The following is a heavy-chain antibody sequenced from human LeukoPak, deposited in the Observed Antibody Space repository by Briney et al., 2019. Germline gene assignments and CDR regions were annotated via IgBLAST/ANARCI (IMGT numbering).Heavy chain of an antibody. CDR3: ARIAGSGSLNWFDP. D-gene: IGHD3-10*01. J-gene: IGHJ5*02. CDR1: GYTFTDSY. CDR2: IYPKSGGT. V-gene: IGHV1-2*02. Sequence: GASVKVSCKASGYTFTDSYIHWVRQAPGQGPEWMGWIYPKSGGTNSAQKFQGRVTLTRDTSISTTYMELTGLRSDDTAVYYCARIAGSGSLNWFDPWGQGTLVTVSS.